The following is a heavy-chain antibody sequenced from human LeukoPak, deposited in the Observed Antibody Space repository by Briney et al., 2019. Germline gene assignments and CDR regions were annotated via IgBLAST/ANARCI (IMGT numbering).Heavy chain of an antibody. V-gene: IGHV3-23*01. Sequence: GGSLRLSCAASGFTFSSYAMSWVRQAPGKGLEWVSAISGSGGSTYYADSVKGRFTISRDNSKNTLYLQMNSLRAEDTAVYYCAIITMVRGVIPDWGQGTLVTVSS. J-gene: IGHJ4*02. CDR2: ISGSGGST. CDR1: GFTFSSYA. D-gene: IGHD3-10*01. CDR3: AIITMVRGVIPD.